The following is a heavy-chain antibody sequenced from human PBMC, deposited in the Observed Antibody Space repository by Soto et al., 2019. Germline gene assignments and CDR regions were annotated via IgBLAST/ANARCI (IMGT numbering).Heavy chain of an antibody. J-gene: IGHJ4*02. V-gene: IGHV1-18*01. CDR3: ATRSPAFDY. Sequence: QVQLVQSGPEVKKPGASVKVSCKTSGYTFTSYGISWVRQAPGQGLEWMGWISTDKGKTNYAQKFKGRVTMTTDTSTSTAYMDLRSLRSDDTAVYYCATRSPAFDYWGQGTLVTVSS. CDR2: ISTDKGKT. CDR1: GYTFTSYG.